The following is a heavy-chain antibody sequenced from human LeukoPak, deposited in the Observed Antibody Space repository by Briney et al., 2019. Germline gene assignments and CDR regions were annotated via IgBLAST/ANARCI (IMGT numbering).Heavy chain of an antibody. V-gene: IGHV3-48*03. CDR3: ASDSGYDHHGLFDY. CDR2: ISSSGSTI. D-gene: IGHD5-12*01. J-gene: IGHJ4*02. Sequence: GGSLRLSCVASGFTFSSYEMNWVRQAPGKRLEWVSYISSSGSTIYYADSVKGRFTISRDNAKNSLYLQMNSLRAEDTAVYYCASDSGYDHHGLFDYWGQGTLVTVSS. CDR1: GFTFSSYE.